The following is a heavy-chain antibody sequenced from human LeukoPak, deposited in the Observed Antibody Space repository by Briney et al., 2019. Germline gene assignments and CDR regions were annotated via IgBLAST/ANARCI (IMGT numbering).Heavy chain of an antibody. J-gene: IGHJ4*02. CDR2: IFTSGSI. D-gene: IGHD4-23*01. CDR3: SSSGGNSGESFDY. CDR1: GVSIRGYS. Sequence: LETLSLTCTVSGVSIRGYSWTWIPKPAGQGLKCSGRIFTSGSINSTPSLKSRVPISVDTSEDHFSLKLSSVAAADTAVYYCSSSGGNSGESFDYWGQGTMVSVSS. V-gene: IGHV4-4*07.